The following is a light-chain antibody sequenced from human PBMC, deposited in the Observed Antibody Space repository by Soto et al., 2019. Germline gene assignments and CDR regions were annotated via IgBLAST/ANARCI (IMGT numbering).Light chain of an antibody. CDR3: MQGTHWPLT. CDR1: QSLLFFNGITY. Sequence: EVVLTQSPLSLPVTVGQPATVSCRSSQSLLFFNGITYLTWFHQRPGQPPRRLISEVSNRDSGVPDRFSGSGSGTDVTLESSRVVAEDVGLFYCMQGTHWPLTFGGGTRVEIK. CDR2: EVS. V-gene: IGKV2-30*01. J-gene: IGKJ4*01.